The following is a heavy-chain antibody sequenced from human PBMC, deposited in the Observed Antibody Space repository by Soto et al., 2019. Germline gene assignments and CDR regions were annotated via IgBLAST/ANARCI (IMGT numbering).Heavy chain of an antibody. J-gene: IGHJ6*02. CDR2: INPNSGGT. CDR1: GYTFTGYY. V-gene: IGHV1-2*04. CDR3: ARDHRAPSLFMATLEYGMDV. Sequence: ASVKVSCKASGYTFTGYYMHWVRQAPGQGLEWMGWINPNSGGTNYAQKFQGWVTMTRDTSISTAYMELSRLRSDDTAVYYCARDHRAPSLFMATLEYGMDVWGQGTTVTV. D-gene: IGHD3-3*02.